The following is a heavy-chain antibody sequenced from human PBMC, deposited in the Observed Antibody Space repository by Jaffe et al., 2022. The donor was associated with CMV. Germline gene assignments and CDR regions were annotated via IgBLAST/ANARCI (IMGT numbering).Heavy chain of an antibody. J-gene: IGHJ4*02. V-gene: IGHV3-53*01. CDR2: IYSGGST. D-gene: IGHD3-22*01. CDR1: GFTVSSNY. CDR3: AAGAVGRYYYDSSGYYYDY. Sequence: EVQLVESGGGLIQPGGSLRLSCAASGFTVSSNYMSWVRQAPGKGLEWVSVIYSGGSTYYADSVKGRFTISRDNSKNTLYLQMNSLRAEDTAVYYCAAGAVGRYYYDSSGYYYDYWGQGTLVTVSS.